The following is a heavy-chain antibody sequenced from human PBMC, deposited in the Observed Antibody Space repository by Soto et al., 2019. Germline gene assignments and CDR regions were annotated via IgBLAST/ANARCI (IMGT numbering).Heavy chain of an antibody. CDR3: ARAPPVRPLYYYYYYGMDV. CDR2: IIPIFGTA. D-gene: IGHD4-4*01. Sequence: SVKVSCKASGGTFSSYAISWVRQAPGQGLEWMGGIIPIFGTANYAQKFQGRVTITADESTSTAYMELSRLRSEDTAVYYCARAPPVRPLYYYYYYGMDVWGQGTTVTVSS. V-gene: IGHV1-69*13. CDR1: GGTFSSYA. J-gene: IGHJ6*02.